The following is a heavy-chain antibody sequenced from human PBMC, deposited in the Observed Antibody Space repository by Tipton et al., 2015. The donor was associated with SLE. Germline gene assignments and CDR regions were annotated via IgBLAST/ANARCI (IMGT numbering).Heavy chain of an antibody. CDR1: GGSINSHY. V-gene: IGHV4-59*11. CDR2: IYYSGDT. D-gene: IGHD7-27*01. Sequence: TLSLTCTVSGGSINSHYWSWIRQPPGKALEWIGYIYYSGDTNYNPSLKSRVTFSVDTSKNQFSLNLNSVTAADTAVYYCARGANWGSRDFQYWGQGTLVTVSS. J-gene: IGHJ4*02. CDR3: ARGANWGSRDFQY.